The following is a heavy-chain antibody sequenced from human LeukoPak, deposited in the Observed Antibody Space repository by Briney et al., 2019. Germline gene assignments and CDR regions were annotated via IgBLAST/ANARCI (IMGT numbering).Heavy chain of an antibody. Sequence: ASVKVSCKASGYTLTSYYMHCVREAPGQGLEWMGIINPSGGSTSYAQKLQARVTMTRDMSTSTVYIELSSLRSEDTAVYYCARAKGYASSYFQHWGQGTLVTVSS. D-gene: IGHD5-12*01. CDR2: INPSGGST. CDR3: ARAKGYASSYFQH. V-gene: IGHV1-46*01. J-gene: IGHJ1*01. CDR1: GYTLTSYY.